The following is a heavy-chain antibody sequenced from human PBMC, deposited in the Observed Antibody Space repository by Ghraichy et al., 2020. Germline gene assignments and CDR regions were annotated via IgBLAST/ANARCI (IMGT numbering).Heavy chain of an antibody. CDR1: GYTFTGYY. CDR2: INPNSGGT. Sequence: ASVKVSCKASGYTFTGYYMHWVRQAPGQGLEWMGWINPNSGGTNYAQKFQGRVTMTRDTSISTAYMELSRLRSDDTAVYYCASSTYFFPPNYYYGMDVWGQGTTVTVSS. V-gene: IGHV1-2*02. D-gene: IGHD2/OR15-2a*01. CDR3: ASSTYFFPPNYYYGMDV. J-gene: IGHJ6*02.